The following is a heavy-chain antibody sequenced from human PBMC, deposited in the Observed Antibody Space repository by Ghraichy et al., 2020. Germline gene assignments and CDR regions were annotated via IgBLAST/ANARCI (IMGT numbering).Heavy chain of an antibody. Sequence: GGSLRLSCAASGFTFSSYVMSWVRQPPGTGLEWVSGISGGGGSTYYADSVKGRFTISRDNSKNTLYLQLNSLRVEDTAIFYCAKGDNRAPFDYWGRGTLVTVSS. J-gene: IGHJ4*02. CDR2: ISGGGGST. D-gene: IGHD1-14*01. CDR3: AKGDNRAPFDY. CDR1: GFTFSSYV. V-gene: IGHV3-23*01.